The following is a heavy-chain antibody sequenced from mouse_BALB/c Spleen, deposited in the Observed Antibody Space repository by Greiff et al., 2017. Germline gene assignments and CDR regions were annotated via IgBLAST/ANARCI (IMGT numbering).Heavy chain of an antibody. J-gene: IGHJ3*01. CDR2: ISSGGSYT. Sequence: EVKLVESGGDLVKPGGSLKLSCAASGFTFSSYGMSWVRQTPDKRLEWVATISSGGSYTYYPDSVKGRFTISRDNAKNTLYLQMSSLKSEDTAMYYCARQDGGNYCWFAYWGQGTLVTVSA. CDR3: ARQDGGNYCWFAY. D-gene: IGHD1-1*02. V-gene: IGHV5-6*02. CDR1: GFTFSSYG.